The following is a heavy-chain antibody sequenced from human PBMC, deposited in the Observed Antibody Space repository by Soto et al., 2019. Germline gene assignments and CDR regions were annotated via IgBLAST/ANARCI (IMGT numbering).Heavy chain of an antibody. V-gene: IGHV4-34*01. Sequence: QVQLQQWGAGLLKPSETLSLTCAVYGGSFSGYYWSWIRQPPGKGLEWIGEINHSGSTNYNPSLTRRVTISVDTSKTQFSLKLSSVTAADTAVYYCASGVGFGGTRPWGQGTLVTVSS. J-gene: IGHJ5*02. CDR1: GGSFSGYY. D-gene: IGHD3-10*01. CDR3: ASGVGFGGTRP. CDR2: INHSGST.